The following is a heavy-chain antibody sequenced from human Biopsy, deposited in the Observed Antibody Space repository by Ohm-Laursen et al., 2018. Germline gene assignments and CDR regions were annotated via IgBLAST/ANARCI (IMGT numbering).Heavy chain of an antibody. CDR3: ARHAPSYSGSYWRYFDL. J-gene: IGHJ2*01. V-gene: IGHV4-59*08. D-gene: IGHD1-26*01. Sequence: GTLSLTWTVSGGSISSYYWSWIRQPPRKGLEWIGYIYYTGSTNYNPSLKSRVTISVDTSMNHLSLRLTSVTAADTAVYYCARHAPSYSGSYWRYFDLWGRGTLVTVSS. CDR1: GGSISSYY. CDR2: IYYTGST.